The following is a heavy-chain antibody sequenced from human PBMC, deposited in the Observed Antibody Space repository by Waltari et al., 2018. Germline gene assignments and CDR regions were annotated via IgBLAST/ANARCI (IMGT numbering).Heavy chain of an antibody. D-gene: IGHD4-17*01. Sequence: VQLMEFGGGVVQPGGSLRLYCAASGFIFRTFGLHWVRQAQGKGLEWVSFIRYDGTKEFYADSVKGRFIISRDYSNVYLQLSSLRPEDTAVYYCAKDGDYSLPGYDAFDIWGQGTMVTVSS. CDR3: AKDGDYSLPGYDAFDI. CDR1: GFIFRTFG. J-gene: IGHJ3*02. V-gene: IGHV3-30*02. CDR2: IRYDGTKE.